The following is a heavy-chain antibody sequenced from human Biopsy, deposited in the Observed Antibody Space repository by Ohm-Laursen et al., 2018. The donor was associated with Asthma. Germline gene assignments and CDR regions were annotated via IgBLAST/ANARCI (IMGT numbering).Heavy chain of an antibody. CDR1: GFTFSIYD. CDR2: ISYDGGNK. J-gene: IGHJ3*02. V-gene: IGHV3-30*03. Sequence: SLRLSCAASGFTFSIYDIHWVRQAPGKGLEWVAVISYDGGNKFCGGSVKGRFTLSRDNSRNTLYLQMNSLRVEDTAIYYCARTHERWTSIQDDALDIWGQGTMAIVSS. CDR3: ARTHERWTSIQDDALDI. D-gene: IGHD4-23*01.